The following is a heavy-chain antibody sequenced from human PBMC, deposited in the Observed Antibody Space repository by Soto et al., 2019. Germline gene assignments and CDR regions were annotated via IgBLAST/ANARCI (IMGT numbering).Heavy chain of an antibody. V-gene: IGHV4-31*03. CDR1: GGSISSGGYY. CDR2: IYYSGST. Sequence: QVQLQESGPGLVKPSQTLSLTCTVSGGSISSGGYYWSWIRQHPGKSLEWIGYIYYSGSTYYNPSLKSRVTISVDTSKNQFSLKLSSVTAADTAVYYRARGRSVAQGLDYWGQGTLVTVSS. CDR3: ARGRSVAQGLDY. J-gene: IGHJ4*02.